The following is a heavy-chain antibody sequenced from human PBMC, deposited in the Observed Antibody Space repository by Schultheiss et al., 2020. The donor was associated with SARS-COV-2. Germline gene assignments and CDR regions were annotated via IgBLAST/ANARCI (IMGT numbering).Heavy chain of an antibody. CDR3: ARVTGGGSNAFDI. V-gene: IGHV1-2*02. CDR1: GYTFTGYY. Sequence: ASVKVSCKASGYTFTGYYMHWVRQAPGQGLEWMGWINPNSGGTNYAQKFQGRVTMTRDTSISTAYMELSRLRSDDTAVYYCARVTGGGSNAFDIWGQGTMVTVSS. CDR2: INPNSGGT. J-gene: IGHJ3*02. D-gene: IGHD2-15*01.